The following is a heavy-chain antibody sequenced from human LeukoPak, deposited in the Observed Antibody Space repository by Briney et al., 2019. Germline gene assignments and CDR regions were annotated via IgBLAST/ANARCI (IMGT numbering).Heavy chain of an antibody. V-gene: IGHV3-23*01. D-gene: IGHD3-10*01. CDR1: GFTFSSYA. CDR2: ISGSSDTT. J-gene: IGHJ4*02. Sequence: GGSLRLSCAGSGFTFSSYAMSWVRQAPGKGLEWVSVISGSSDTTYYADSVKGRFIISRDNSKNTLYLQMNSLRAEDTAVYYCARDRYGSGIYYNLFDYWGQGTLVTVSS. CDR3: ARDRYGSGIYYNLFDY.